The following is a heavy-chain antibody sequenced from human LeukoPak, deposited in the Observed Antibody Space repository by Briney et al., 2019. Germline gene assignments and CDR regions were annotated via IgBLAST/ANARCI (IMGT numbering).Heavy chain of an antibody. CDR3: ARDSTMTDGMDV. D-gene: IGHD2-2*01. Sequence: ASAKVSCKASGYTFTSYYMHWVRQAPGQGLEWMGIINPSGGSTSYAQKFQGRVTMTRDTSTSTVYMELSSLRSEDTAVYYCARDSTMTDGMDVWGKGTTVTVSS. J-gene: IGHJ6*04. CDR2: INPSGGST. CDR1: GYTFTSYY. V-gene: IGHV1-46*01.